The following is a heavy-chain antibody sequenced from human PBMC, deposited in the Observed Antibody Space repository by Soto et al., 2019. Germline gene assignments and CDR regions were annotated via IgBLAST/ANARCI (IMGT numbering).Heavy chain of an antibody. CDR2: ISNDGSNK. CDR3: AAGYSLDSY. J-gene: IGHJ4*02. V-gene: IGHV3-30*03. CDR1: GFTFSSYG. D-gene: IGHD5-18*01. Sequence: LSCTASGFTFSSYGMQWVRQAPGKGREWVAVISNDGSNKHYGDPVKGRFTISRDNSKNTLYLQMNSLRAEDTAVYYCAAGYSLDSYCSQRSLDTGSS.